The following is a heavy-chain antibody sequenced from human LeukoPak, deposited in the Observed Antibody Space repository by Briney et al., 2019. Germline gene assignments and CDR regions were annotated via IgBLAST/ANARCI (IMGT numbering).Heavy chain of an antibody. CDR2: ISSSGSTI. Sequence: PGGSLRLSCAASGFTLRSYEMNGVRHAPGEGRECVSYISSSGSTIYYADSVKGRFSISRDNAKNSLYLQVNSLRAEDTAVYYCARDDKRLAGTFDYWGQGTLVTVSS. CDR3: ARDDKRLAGTFDY. V-gene: IGHV3-48*03. D-gene: IGHD3-16*01. J-gene: IGHJ4*02. CDR1: GFTLRSYE.